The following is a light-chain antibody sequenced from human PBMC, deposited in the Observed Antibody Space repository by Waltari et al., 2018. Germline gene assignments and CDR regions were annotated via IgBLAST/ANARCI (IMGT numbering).Light chain of an antibody. Sequence: DAVMPQSPLPLPVTLGPPASISCRSTQSLVHSDGNTYLNWYQQRAGESPRRLIYKVADRDSGVPDRFSGSGSGTDFTLKISRVEAEDVGVYYCMQGTHWPRTFGQGTRVEIK. J-gene: IGKJ1*01. V-gene: IGKV2-30*02. CDR2: KVA. CDR1: QSLVHSDGNTY. CDR3: MQGTHWPRT.